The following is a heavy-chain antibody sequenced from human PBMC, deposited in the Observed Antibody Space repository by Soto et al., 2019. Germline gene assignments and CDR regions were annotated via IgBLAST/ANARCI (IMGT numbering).Heavy chain of an antibody. CDR2: IYDSGRT. CDR1: GGSIRSYY. CDR3: AGDTAFNY. D-gene: IGHD4-17*01. J-gene: IGHJ4*02. V-gene: IGHV4-59*01. Sequence: QVQLQESGPGLLKRSETLSLTCTVSGGSIRSYYWSWIRQPPGKGLEWIGYIYDSGRTNYNPSLKSRVTISVDTSQSQFSLKLESVTAADTALYYCAGDTAFNYWGQGTLVTVSS.